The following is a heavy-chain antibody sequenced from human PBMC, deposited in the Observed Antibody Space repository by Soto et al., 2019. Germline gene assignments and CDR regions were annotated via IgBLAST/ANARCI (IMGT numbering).Heavy chain of an antibody. Sequence: EVQLVESGGGLVSPGGSLRLSCAASGFTFSSHNMNWVRQAPGKGLEWVSSISGSSTYIYYADSVKGRFTISRDNAKNSLYLQMNSLRAEDTAVYYCARDPMVRGKWWFDPWGQGTLVTVSS. CDR3: ARDPMVRGKWWFDP. V-gene: IGHV3-21*01. D-gene: IGHD3-10*01. J-gene: IGHJ5*02. CDR1: GFTFSSHN. CDR2: ISGSSTYI.